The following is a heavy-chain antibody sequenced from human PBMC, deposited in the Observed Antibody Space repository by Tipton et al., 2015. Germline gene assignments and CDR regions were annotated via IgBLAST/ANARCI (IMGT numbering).Heavy chain of an antibody. V-gene: IGHV3-23*01. CDR1: GFTFSSYV. Sequence: SLRLSCAASGFTFSSYVMSWVRQAPGKGLDWVSSISGSGGSTYYADSVKGRFTISRDNSKNTLYLQMNSLRAEDTAVYYCAKTIAAGGTHFYYYGMDAWGQGTTVTVSS. CDR3: AKTIAAGGTHFYYYGMDA. CDR2: ISGSGGST. D-gene: IGHD6-13*01. J-gene: IGHJ6*02.